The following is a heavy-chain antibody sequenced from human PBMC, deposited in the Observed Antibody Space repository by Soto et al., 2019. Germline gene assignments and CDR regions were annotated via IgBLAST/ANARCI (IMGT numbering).Heavy chain of an antibody. CDR1: GFAFRSYA. V-gene: IGHV3-23*01. D-gene: IGHD3-10*01. CDR3: AKMHYYGSGTAADY. J-gene: IGHJ4*02. Sequence: GESLKLSCAASGFAFRSYAMGWARQAPGKGLEWVSTISDSGGFTYYADSVKGRFTVSRDNSKNTLSLQMNSLRAEDAAIYYCAKMHYYGSGTAADYWGQGTQVTVSS. CDR2: ISDSGGFT.